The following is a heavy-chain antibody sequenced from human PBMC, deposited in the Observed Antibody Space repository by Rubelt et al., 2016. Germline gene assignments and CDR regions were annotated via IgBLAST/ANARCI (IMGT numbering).Heavy chain of an antibody. J-gene: IGHJ4*02. D-gene: IGHD6-6*01. CDR1: GFSFASYW. V-gene: IGHV3-23*04. CDR3: AKGRWDYSGSLDPYDY. CDR2: ISGGGGST. Sequence: EVQLVESGGGLVLPGGSLRLSCAASGFSFASYWMHWVRQAPGKGLEWVSSISGGGGSTYYADSVKGRFPISRDNSKNTLYLQRNSLRADDTAIYYCAKGRWDYSGSLDPYDYWGQGTLVTVSS.